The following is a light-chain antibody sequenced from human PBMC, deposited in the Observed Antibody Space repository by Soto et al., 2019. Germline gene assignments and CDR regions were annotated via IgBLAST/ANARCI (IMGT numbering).Light chain of an antibody. Sequence: DIQMTQSPSSLSASVGDRVTITCRAGETVTDYLNWYQHKPGKAPKLLIYSASTLRTGVPSRFSGSGSGTDFTLTISSLQPEDSGTYYCHQTYSTPQTFGQGTKVDIK. J-gene: IGKJ1*01. CDR1: ETVTDY. CDR3: HQTYSTPQT. CDR2: SAS. V-gene: IGKV1-39*01.